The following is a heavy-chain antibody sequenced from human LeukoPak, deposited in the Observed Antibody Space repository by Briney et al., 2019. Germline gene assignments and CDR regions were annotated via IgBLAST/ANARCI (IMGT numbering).Heavy chain of an antibody. CDR2: ISSSSSTI. V-gene: IGHV3-48*04. D-gene: IGHD1-26*01. J-gene: IGHJ3*02. Sequence: PGGSLRLSCAASGFTFSSYSMNWVRQAPGKGLEWVSYISSSSSTIYYADSVKGRFTISRDNAKNSLYLQMNSLRAEDTAVYYCARMSIKWELLHTDAFDIWGQGTMVTVSS. CDR3: ARMSIKWELLHTDAFDI. CDR1: GFTFSSYS.